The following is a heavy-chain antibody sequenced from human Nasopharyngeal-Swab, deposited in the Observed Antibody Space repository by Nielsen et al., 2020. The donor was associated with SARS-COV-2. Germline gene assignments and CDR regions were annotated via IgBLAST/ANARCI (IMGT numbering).Heavy chain of an antibody. CDR2: IYYSGST. J-gene: IGHJ3*02. CDR3: ARVVPAAHDAFDI. D-gene: IGHD2-2*01. V-gene: IGHV4-39*01. Sequence: SETLSLTCTVSGGSISSSSYYWGWIRQPPGEGLEWIGSIYYSGSTYYNPSLKSRVTISVDTSKNQFSLKLSSVTAADTAVYYCARVVPAAHDAFDIWGQGTMVTVSS. CDR1: GGSISSSSYY.